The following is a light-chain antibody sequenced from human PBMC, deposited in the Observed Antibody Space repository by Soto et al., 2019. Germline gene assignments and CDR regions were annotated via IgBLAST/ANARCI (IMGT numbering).Light chain of an antibody. Sequence: QSVLTQPPSASGSPGQSVTISCTGTSSDVGGYNYVSWYQQHPGKAPKLMIYEVSKGPSGVPDRFSGSKSGNTASLTVSGLQAEDEADYYCSSYAGSNSVVFGGGTKLTVL. CDR3: SSYAGSNSVV. CDR1: SSDVGGYNY. J-gene: IGLJ2*01. V-gene: IGLV2-8*01. CDR2: EVS.